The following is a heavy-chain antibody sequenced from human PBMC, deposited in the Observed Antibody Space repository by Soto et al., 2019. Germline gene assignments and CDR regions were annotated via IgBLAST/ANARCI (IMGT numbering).Heavy chain of an antibody. CDR3: ARVACSGGSCVFDY. J-gene: IGHJ4*02. D-gene: IGHD2-15*01. CDR1: GGSVSSGSYY. CDR2: IYYSGST. Sequence: QVQLQESGPGLVKPSETLSLTCTVSGGSVSSGSYYWSWIRQPPGKGLEWIGYIYYSGSTNYNPSLKSRVTISVDTSKNQFSLKLSSETAADTAVYYCARVACSGGSCVFDYWGQGTLVTVSS. V-gene: IGHV4-61*01.